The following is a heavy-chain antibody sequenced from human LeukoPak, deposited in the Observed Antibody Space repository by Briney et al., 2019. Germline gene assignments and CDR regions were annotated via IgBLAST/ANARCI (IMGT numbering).Heavy chain of an antibody. D-gene: IGHD5-18*01. J-gene: IGHJ4*02. CDR2: INHSGST. V-gene: IGHV4-34*01. CDR1: GGSFSGYY. CDR3: ARVGIQLWLTFDY. Sequence: SETLSLTCAVYGGSFSGYYRSWIRQPPGKGLEWIGEINHSGSTNYNPSLKSRVTISVDTSTNQFSLKLSSVTAADTAVYYCARVGIQLWLTFDYWGQGTLVTVSS.